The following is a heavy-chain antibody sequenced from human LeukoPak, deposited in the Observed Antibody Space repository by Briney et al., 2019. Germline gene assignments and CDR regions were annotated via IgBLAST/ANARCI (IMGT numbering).Heavy chain of an antibody. CDR2: ISYDGSNK. V-gene: IGHV3-30*04. CDR1: GFTFSSYA. J-gene: IGHJ4*02. CDR3: ARDHRYSSSWYFGY. D-gene: IGHD6-13*01. Sequence: GGSLRLSCAASGFTFSSYAMHWVRQAPGKGLEWVAVISYDGSNKYYADSVKGRFTISRDNSKNTLYLQMNNLRAEDTAVYYCARDHRYSSSWYFGYWGQGTLVTVSS.